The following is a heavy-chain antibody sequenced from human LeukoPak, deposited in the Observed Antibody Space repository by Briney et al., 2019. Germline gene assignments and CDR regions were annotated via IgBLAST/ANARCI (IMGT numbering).Heavy chain of an antibody. D-gene: IGHD3-22*01. Sequence: SETLSLTCTVSGGSISSSSYYWGWIRQPPGKGLEWIGSIYYSGSTYYNPSLKSRVTISVDTSKNQFSLKLSAVTAADTAVYYCARDAMIVVDYFDYWGQGTLVTVSS. J-gene: IGHJ4*02. CDR3: ARDAMIVVDYFDY. V-gene: IGHV4-39*02. CDR2: IYYSGST. CDR1: GGSISSSSYY.